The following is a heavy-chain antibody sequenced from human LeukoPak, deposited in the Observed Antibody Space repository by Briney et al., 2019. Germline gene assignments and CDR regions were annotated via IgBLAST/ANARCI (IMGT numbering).Heavy chain of an antibody. CDR1: GGSISSGSYY. V-gene: IGHV4-61*02. CDR2: IYTSGST. CDR3: ARTLLPAASNNWFDP. Sequence: SQTLSLTCTVSGGSISSGSYYWSWIRQPAGRGLEWIGRIYTSGSTNYNPSLKSRVTISVDTSKNQFSLKLSSVTAADTAVYYCARTLLPAASNNWFDPWGQGTLVTVSS. D-gene: IGHD2-2*01. J-gene: IGHJ5*02.